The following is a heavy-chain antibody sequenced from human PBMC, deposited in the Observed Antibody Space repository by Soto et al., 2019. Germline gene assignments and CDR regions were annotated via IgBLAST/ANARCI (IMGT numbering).Heavy chain of an antibody. Sequence: GGSRRLDRSAWGVAFTDPALHCAGEASGKGLEWVGRIRSKTNNYATTYAASVKGRFTISRDDSKNTAYLQMNSLKTEDTAVYYCARTLAAAAYYYYYGMDVWGQGT. V-gene: IGHV3-73*01. D-gene: IGHD6-13*01. CDR3: ARTLAAAAYYYYYGMDV. J-gene: IGHJ6*02. CDR2: IRSKTNNYAT. CDR1: GVAFTDPA.